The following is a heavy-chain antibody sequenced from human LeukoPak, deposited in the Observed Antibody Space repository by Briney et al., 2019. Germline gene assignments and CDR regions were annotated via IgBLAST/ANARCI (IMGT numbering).Heavy chain of an antibody. V-gene: IGHV3-7*01. CDR1: GFTFSSYW. CDR2: MNLDGREK. CDR3: ARDDGFSSYSY. J-gene: IGHJ4*02. D-gene: IGHD3/OR15-3a*01. Sequence: GGSLRLSCAASGFTFSSYWMTWVRQAPGKGLEWVANMNLDGREKYYVDSVKGRFTIPRDNAKNSLYLQMNSLTAEDTAVYYCARDDGFSSYSYWGQGALVTVSS.